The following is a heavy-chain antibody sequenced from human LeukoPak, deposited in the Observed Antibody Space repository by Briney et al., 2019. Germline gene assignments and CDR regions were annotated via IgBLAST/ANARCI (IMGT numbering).Heavy chain of an antibody. CDR1: GFTFSNYW. D-gene: IGHD5-24*01. CDR2: IKQDGSEK. J-gene: IGHJ5*02. CDR3: ARASDPWLQLT. V-gene: IGHV3-7*05. Sequence: GGSLRLSCAASGFTFSNYWMIWLRQAPGKGLEWVGNIKQDGSEKRYADSVRGRFSISRDNAQTSLYLQMNSLRAEDTAVYYCARASDPWLQLTWGQGTLVTVSS.